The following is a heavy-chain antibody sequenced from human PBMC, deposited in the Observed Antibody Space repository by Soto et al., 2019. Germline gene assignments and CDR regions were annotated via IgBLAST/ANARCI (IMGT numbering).Heavy chain of an antibody. CDR2: IYYSGST. J-gene: IGHJ4*02. V-gene: IGHV4-59*01. CDR3: ARVSGDYDYIWGSHVDY. D-gene: IGHD3-16*01. CDR1: GGSISSYY. Sequence: SETLSLTCTVSGGSISSYYWSWIRQPPGKGLEWIGYIYYSGSTNYNPSLKSRVTISVDTSKNQFSLKLSSVTAADTAVYYCARVSGDYDYIWGSHVDYWGQGTLVTVPQ.